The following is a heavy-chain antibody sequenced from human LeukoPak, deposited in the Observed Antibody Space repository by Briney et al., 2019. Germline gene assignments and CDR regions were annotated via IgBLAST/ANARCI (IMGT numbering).Heavy chain of an antibody. CDR2: INSDGSST. J-gene: IGHJ4*02. CDR3: ARDRGYSPDY. D-gene: IGHD5-18*01. V-gene: IGHV3-74*01. CDR1: GFTFNIYW. Sequence: GGSLRLSCAASGFTFNIYWMHWVRQAPGKGLAWVSHINSDGSSTTYADSVKGRFTISRDNAKNTLYLQMNSLRAEDTAVYYCARDRGYSPDYWGQGTLVTVSS.